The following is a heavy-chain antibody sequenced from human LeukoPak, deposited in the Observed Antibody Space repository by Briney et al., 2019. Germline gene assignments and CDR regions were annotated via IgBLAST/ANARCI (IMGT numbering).Heavy chain of an antibody. CDR1: GYTFTGYY. CDR3: AALDFWSGYAPIDY. J-gene: IGHJ4*02. CDR2: MNPNSGNT. Sequence: ASVKVSCKASGYTFTGYYMHWVRQAPGQGLEWMGWMNPNSGNTGYAQKFQGRVTITRNTSISTAYMELSSLRSEDTAVYYCAALDFWSGYAPIDYWGQGTLVTVSS. V-gene: IGHV1-8*03. D-gene: IGHD3-3*01.